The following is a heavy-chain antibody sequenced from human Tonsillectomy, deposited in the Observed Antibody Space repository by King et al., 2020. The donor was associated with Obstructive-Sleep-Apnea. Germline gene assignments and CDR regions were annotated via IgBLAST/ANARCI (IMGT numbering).Heavy chain of an antibody. CDR3: TRDQDTYLSGPGY. J-gene: IGHJ4*02. D-gene: IGHD1-14*01. CDR1: GFTFGDYA. CDR2: IRIKPYGGTE. V-gene: IGHV3-49*01. Sequence: VQLVESGGDLVQPGRSLRLSCTASGFTFGDYAMSWFRQAPGKGLEWVGFIRIKPYGGTEEYTASVKGRFIISRDDSKSIAYLQMNSLKIEDTAIYYCTRDQDTYLSGPGYWGQGTLVTVSS.